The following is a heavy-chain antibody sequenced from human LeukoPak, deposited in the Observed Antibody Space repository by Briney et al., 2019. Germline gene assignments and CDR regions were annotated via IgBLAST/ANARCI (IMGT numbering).Heavy chain of an antibody. D-gene: IGHD3-10*01. CDR2: ISGSGGST. CDR1: GFTFSSYA. V-gene: IGHV3-23*01. CDR3: AKARLLSVALDDY. Sequence: GGSLRLSCAASGFTFSSYAMSWVRQAPGKGLEWVSAISGSGGSTYYADSVKGRFTISRDNSKNTLYLQMNSLRAEDTAVSYCAKARLLSVALDDYWGQGTLVTVSS. J-gene: IGHJ4*02.